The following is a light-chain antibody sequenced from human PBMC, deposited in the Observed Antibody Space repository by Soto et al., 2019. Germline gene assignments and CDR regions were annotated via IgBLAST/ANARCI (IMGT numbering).Light chain of an antibody. Sequence: DLQMTQSPSSLSASVGDRVTITCRASQSISTYLNWYQKKPGKAPKLLIYAASTLQSGVPSRFSGCGYGTDFTLTISSVQPEDFATYSCQHSYSTPRTFGQGTKVEIK. CDR3: QHSYSTPRT. V-gene: IGKV1-39*01. J-gene: IGKJ1*01. CDR2: AAS. CDR1: QSISTY.